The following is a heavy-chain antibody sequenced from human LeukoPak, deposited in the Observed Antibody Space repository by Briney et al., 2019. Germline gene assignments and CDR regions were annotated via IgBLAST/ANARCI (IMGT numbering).Heavy chain of an antibody. J-gene: IGHJ4*02. CDR1: GFTFSSYG. CDR2: ISYDGSNK. D-gene: IGHD3-16*01. CDR3: AKDPGGTSFDY. V-gene: IGHV3-30*18. Sequence: HPGGSLRLSCAASGFTFSSYGMHWVRQAPGKGREWVAVISYDGSNKYYADSVKGRFTISRDNSKNTLYLQMNSLRAEDTAVYYCAKDPGGTSFDYWGQGTLVTVSS.